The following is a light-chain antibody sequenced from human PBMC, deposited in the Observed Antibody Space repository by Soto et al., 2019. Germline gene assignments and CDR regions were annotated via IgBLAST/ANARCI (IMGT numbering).Light chain of an antibody. V-gene: IGKV3-20*01. CDR3: QQYGSSEII. Sequence: EIVLTQSPGTLSMSAGERAVLSCRTSQSVPNTYVAWYQQQPGQAPRLLISDTSNRATGIPDRFIGSGSGTDFTLTISRLEPEDFAVFYCQQYGSSEIIFGQGTRLEIK. J-gene: IGKJ5*01. CDR2: DTS. CDR1: QSVPNTY.